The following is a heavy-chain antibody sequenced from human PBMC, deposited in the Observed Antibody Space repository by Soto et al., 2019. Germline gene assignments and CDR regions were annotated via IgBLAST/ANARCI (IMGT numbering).Heavy chain of an antibody. CDR3: ARDAGYYDSSGYYSSSY. D-gene: IGHD3-22*01. CDR2: IIPIFGTA. V-gene: IGHV1-69*13. J-gene: IGHJ4*02. Sequence: SSVKVSCKASGGTFSSYAISWVRQAPGQGLEWMGGIIPIFGTANYAQKFQGRVTITADESTSTAYMELSSLRSEDTAVYYCARDAGYYDSSGYYSSSYWGQGTLVTVSS. CDR1: GGTFSSYA.